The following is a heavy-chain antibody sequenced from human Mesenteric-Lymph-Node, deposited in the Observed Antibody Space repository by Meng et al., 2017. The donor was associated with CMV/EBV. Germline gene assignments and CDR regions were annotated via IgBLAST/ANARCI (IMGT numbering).Heavy chain of an antibody. CDR1: EFTFSRFW. CDR3: ARVSYYDFDY. D-gene: IGHD3-3*01. CDR2: IKQDGSDK. Sequence: GESLKISCAASEFTFSRFWMSWVRQAPGKGLEWVASIKQDGSDKYYVGSVKGRFTISRDNAKNSLYLQMNSLRAEDTAMYYCARVSYYDFDYWGQGTLVTVSS. J-gene: IGHJ4*02. V-gene: IGHV3-7*01.